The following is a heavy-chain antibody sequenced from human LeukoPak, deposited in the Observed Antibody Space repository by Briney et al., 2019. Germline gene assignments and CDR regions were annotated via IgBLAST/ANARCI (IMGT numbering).Heavy chain of an antibody. CDR2: IYYSGST. J-gene: IGHJ4*02. Sequence: PSETLSLTCTVSGGSISSYYWSWIRQPPGKGLEWIGYIYYSGSTNYNPSLKSRVTISVDTSKNQFSLKLSSVTAADTAVYYCAIAAAGTLVPRVDYWGQGTLVTVSS. D-gene: IGHD6-13*01. CDR1: GGSISSYY. CDR3: AIAAAGTLVPRVDY. V-gene: IGHV4-59*01.